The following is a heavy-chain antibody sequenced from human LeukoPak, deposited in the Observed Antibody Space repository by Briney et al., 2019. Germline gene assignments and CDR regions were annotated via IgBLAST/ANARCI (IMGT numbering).Heavy chain of an antibody. CDR3: ASGLSLDY. V-gene: IGHV4-39*01. D-gene: IGHD2-2*01. CDR1: GGSSGSTSYY. CDR2: VYYSGTT. J-gene: IGHJ4*02. Sequence: SETLSLTCTVSGGSSGSTSYYWGWLRQPPGKGLEWIGSVYYSGTTHYNPFLHSRVTISVDTSKNQIALRLSSVTAADTAVYYCASGLSLDYWGQGTLVTVSS.